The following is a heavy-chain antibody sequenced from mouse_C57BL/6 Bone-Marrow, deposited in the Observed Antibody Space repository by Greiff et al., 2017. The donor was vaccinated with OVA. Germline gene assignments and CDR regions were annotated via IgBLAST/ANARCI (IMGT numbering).Heavy chain of an antibody. CDR1: GFNIKDYY. CDR3: ARSRGSSYFDY. D-gene: IGHD1-1*01. Sequence: EVKLVESGAELVKPGASVKLSCTASGFNIKDYYMHWVKQRTEQGLEWIGRIDPEDGETKYAPKFQGKATITADTASNTAYLQLSSLTSEDTAVYYCARSRGSSYFDYWGQGTTLTVSS. CDR2: IDPEDGET. J-gene: IGHJ2*01. V-gene: IGHV14-2*01.